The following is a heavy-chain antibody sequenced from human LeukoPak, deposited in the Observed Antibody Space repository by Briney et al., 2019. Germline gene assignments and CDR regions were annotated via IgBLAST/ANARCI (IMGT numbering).Heavy chain of an antibody. CDR3: ASEGTIFGVISVGWFDP. D-gene: IGHD3-3*01. Sequence: PGGSLRLSCAASGFTFSSYSMNWVRQAPGKGLEWVSSISSSSSYIYYADSVKGRFTISRDNAKNSLYLQMNSLRAEDTSVYYCASEGTIFGVISVGWFDPWGQGTQVTVSS. CDR2: ISSSSSYI. CDR1: GFTFSSYS. J-gene: IGHJ5*02. V-gene: IGHV3-21*01.